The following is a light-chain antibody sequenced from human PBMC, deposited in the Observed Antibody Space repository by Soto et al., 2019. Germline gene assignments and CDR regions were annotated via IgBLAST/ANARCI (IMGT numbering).Light chain of an antibody. CDR2: GNS. CDR3: QSYDSSLSGSDVV. Sequence: QSVLTQPPSVSGAPGQRVTISCTGSSSNIGAGYDVHWYQQLPGTAPKLLIYGNSNRPSGVPDRFSGSKSGTSASLAITGLQAEDEADYYCQSYDSSLSGSDVVFGGGTQLTV. V-gene: IGLV1-40*01. J-gene: IGLJ2*01. CDR1: SSNIGAGYD.